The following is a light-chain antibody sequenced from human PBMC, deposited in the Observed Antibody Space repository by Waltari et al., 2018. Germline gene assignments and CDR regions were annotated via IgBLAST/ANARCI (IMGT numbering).Light chain of an antibody. J-gene: IGKJ4*01. Sequence: DIVMTQSPLSLPVTPGEPASISCRSSQSLLHSNGYKYLDWYLQKPGQSPQLLIYLGSNRASGVTDRFSGSGSGTDFTLKISRVEAEDVGVYYCMQALQTPLLTFGGGTKVEIK. CDR2: LGS. CDR3: MQALQTPLLT. V-gene: IGKV2-28*01. CDR1: QSLLHSNGYKY.